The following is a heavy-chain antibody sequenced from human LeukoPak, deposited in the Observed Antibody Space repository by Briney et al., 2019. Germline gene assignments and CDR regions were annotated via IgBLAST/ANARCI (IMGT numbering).Heavy chain of an antibody. CDR2: IYYSGST. Sequence: PSETLSLTCTVSGGSISSGDYYWSWIRQPPGKGLEWIGYIYYSGSTYYNPSLKSRVTISVDTSKNQFSLKLSSVTAADTAVYCCARETLTTSLWFDPWGQGTLVTVSS. CDR3: ARETLTTSLWFDP. CDR1: GGSISSGDYY. V-gene: IGHV4-30-4*01. D-gene: IGHD4-17*01. J-gene: IGHJ5*02.